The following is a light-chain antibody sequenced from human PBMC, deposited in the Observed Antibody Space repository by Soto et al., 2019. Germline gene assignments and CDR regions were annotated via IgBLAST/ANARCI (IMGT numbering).Light chain of an antibody. J-gene: IGKJ2*01. CDR1: QSISSY. Sequence: DIQMTQSPSSLSASVGDRVTITCRARQSISSYLNWYQQKPGKAPKLLIYAASSLQSGVPSRFSGSGSGTDFTLTISSLQPEDFATYYCQQSSSTPPTCGQGTKLEIK. CDR3: QQSSSTPPT. CDR2: AAS. V-gene: IGKV1-39*01.